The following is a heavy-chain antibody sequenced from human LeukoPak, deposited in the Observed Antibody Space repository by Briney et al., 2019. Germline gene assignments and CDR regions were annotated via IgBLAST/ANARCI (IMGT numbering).Heavy chain of an antibody. V-gene: IGHV3-66*02. CDR2: IYSGGST. D-gene: IGHD1-26*01. CDR1: GFTASSNY. J-gene: IGHJ4*02. CDR3: ARGEYSGSYRY. Sequence: GGSLRLSCAASGFTASSNYMSWVRHAPGKGLEWVSVIYSGGSTYYANSVKGRFTISRDNSKNTPYLQMNSLRAEDTAVYYCARGEYSGSYRYWGRGALVSVSS.